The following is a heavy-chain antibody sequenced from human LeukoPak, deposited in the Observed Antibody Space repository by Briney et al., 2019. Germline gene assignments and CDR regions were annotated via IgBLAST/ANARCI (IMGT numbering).Heavy chain of an antibody. V-gene: IGHV1-24*01. J-gene: IGHJ2*01. Sequence: ASVKVSCKVSGYTLTELSMHWVRQAPGKGLEWMGGFDPEDGETIYAQKFQGRVTMTEDTSTGTAYMELSSLRSEDTAVYYCATTYLRYYYGSGSYFDLWGRGTLVTVSS. CDR2: FDPEDGET. D-gene: IGHD3-10*01. CDR3: ATTYLRYYYGSGSYFDL. CDR1: GYTLTELS.